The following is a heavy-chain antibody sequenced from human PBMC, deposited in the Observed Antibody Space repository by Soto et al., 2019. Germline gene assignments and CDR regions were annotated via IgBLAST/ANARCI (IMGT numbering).Heavy chain of an antibody. CDR3: ARESRYCSGGSCYFLPGIDY. V-gene: IGHV1-69*14. Sequence: QVQLVQSGAEVKQPGSSVKVSCKASGGTFSSYAISWVRQAPGQGLEWMGGIIPIFGIANYAKKFQGRVTITEDKSTSTAYMALSRVRSEDTAVYYCARESRYCSGGSCYFLPGIDYWGQGTLVTVSS. CDR2: IIPIFGIA. D-gene: IGHD2-15*01. CDR1: GGTFSSYA. J-gene: IGHJ4*02.